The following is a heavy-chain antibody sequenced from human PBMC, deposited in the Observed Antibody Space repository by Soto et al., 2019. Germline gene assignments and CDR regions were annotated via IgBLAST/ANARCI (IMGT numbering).Heavy chain of an antibody. Sequence: ASVKVSCKASGYTFTSYGISWVRQAPGQGLEWMGWISAYNGNTNYAQKLQGRVTMTTDTSTTTAYMELSSLRSEDTAVYYCVRDTRSDSNWFDPWGQGTLVTVSS. CDR1: GYTFTSYG. CDR3: VRDTRSDSNWFDP. CDR2: ISAYNGNT. D-gene: IGHD6-25*01. J-gene: IGHJ5*02. V-gene: IGHV1-18*01.